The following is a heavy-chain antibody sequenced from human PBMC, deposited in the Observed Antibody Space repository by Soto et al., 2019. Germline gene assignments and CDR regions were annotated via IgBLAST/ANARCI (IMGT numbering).Heavy chain of an antibody. CDR2: ISYDGSNK. CDR1: GFTFSSYA. Sequence: GGSLRLSCAASGFTFSSYAMHWVRQAPGKGLEWVAVISYDGSNKYYADSVKGRFTISRDNSKNTLYLQMNSLRAEDTAVYYCARDQTYCGGDCYLHWGGNFDYWGQGTLVTVSS. V-gene: IGHV3-30-3*01. CDR3: ARDQTYCGGDCYLHWGGNFDY. J-gene: IGHJ4*02. D-gene: IGHD2-21*02.